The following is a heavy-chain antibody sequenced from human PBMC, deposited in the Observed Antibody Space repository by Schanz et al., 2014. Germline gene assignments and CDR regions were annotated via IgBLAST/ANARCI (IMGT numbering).Heavy chain of an antibody. J-gene: IGHJ4*02. V-gene: IGHV1-18*01. CDR1: GYTFTSYG. CDR2: MNPNSGNP. CDR3: ARGRAFDY. Sequence: QVQLVQSGAEVKKPGASVKVSCKASGYTFTSYGISWVRQAPGQGLEWLGWMNPNSGNPGFAQKFRGRVTMTTDTSTSTAYMELRSLRSDDTAVYYYARGRAFDYWGQGTLVTVSS.